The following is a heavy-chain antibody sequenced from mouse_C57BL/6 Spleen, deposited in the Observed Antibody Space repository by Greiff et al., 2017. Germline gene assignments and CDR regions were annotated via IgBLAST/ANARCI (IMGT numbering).Heavy chain of an antibody. D-gene: IGHD2-3*01. CDR1: GFTFSSYA. Sequence: DVKLVESGGGLVKPGGSLKLSCAASGFTFSSYAMSWVRQTPEKRLECVATISDGGSYTYYPDNVKGRFTISRDNAKNNLYLQMSHLKSEDTAMYYCARGHDGYYYWGQGTTLTVSS. CDR3: ARGHDGYYY. J-gene: IGHJ2*01. V-gene: IGHV5-4*03. CDR2: ISDGGSYT.